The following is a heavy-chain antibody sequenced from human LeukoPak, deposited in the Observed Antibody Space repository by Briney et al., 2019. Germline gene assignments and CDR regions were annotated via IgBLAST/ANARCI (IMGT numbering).Heavy chain of an antibody. CDR3: TRLVASPGETYYYDSSGSTRDY. CDR1: GGSISSYY. CDR2: IYYSGST. J-gene: IGHJ4*02. D-gene: IGHD3-22*01. Sequence: SETLSLTCTVSGGSISSYYWSWIRQPPGKGLEWIGYIYYSGSTNYNPSLKSRVTISVDTSKNQFSLKLSSVTAADTAVYYCTRLVASPGETYYYDSSGSTRDYWGQGTLVTVSS. V-gene: IGHV4-59*01.